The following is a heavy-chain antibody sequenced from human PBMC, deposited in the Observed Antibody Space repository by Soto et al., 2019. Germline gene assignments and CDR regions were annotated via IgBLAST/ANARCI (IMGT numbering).Heavy chain of an antibody. J-gene: IGHJ4*02. V-gene: IGHV3-21*01. CDR1: GFTFSSYS. CDR3: ARDLIGGASVYYDYIWGSYRPEEGLVY. D-gene: IGHD3-16*02. CDR2: ISSSSSYI. Sequence: PGGSLRLSCAASGFTFSSYSMNWVRQAPGKGLEWVSSISSSSSYIYYADSVKGRFTISRDNAKNSLYLQMNSLRAEDTAVYYCARDLIGGASVYYDYIWGSYRPEEGLVYWGQGTLVTVSS.